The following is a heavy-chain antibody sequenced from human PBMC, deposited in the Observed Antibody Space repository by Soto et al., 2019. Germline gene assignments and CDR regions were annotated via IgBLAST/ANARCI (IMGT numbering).Heavy chain of an antibody. V-gene: IGHV4-30-2*01. Sequence: SETLSLTCAVSGGSISSGGFSWSWIRQPPGKGLEWIGYIHYAGNTYYNPSLKGRVTISVDRSKNQFSLELYSVAAADTAVYYCARSYCGGDCYSDFDAFDIWGQGTPVTVSS. CDR1: GGSISSGGFS. CDR3: ARSYCGGDCYSDFDAFDI. CDR2: IHYAGNT. J-gene: IGHJ3*02. D-gene: IGHD2-21*02.